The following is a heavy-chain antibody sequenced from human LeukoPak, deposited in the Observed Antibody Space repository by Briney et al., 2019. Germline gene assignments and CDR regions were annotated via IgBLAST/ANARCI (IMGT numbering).Heavy chain of an antibody. D-gene: IGHD5-12*01. Sequence: SETLSLTCAVYGGSFSGYYWSWIRQPPGKGLEWIGEINRSGSTNYNPSLKSRVTISVDTSKNQFSLKLSSVTAADTAVYYCARGVPKRWLQPRAFDIWGQGTMVTVSS. CDR2: INRSGST. CDR1: GGSFSGYY. CDR3: ARGVPKRWLQPRAFDI. J-gene: IGHJ3*02. V-gene: IGHV4-34*01.